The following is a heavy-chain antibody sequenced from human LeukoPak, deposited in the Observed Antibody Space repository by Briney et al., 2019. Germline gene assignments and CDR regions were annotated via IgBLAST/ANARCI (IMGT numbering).Heavy chain of an antibody. J-gene: IGHJ4*02. Sequence: GGSLRLSCAASGFTFSSYAMSWVRQAPGKGLEWVSAISGVGSNTYYADSVKGRFTISRDNSKNTLYLQMNSLRAEDTAVYYCAKDIVVVPAATSYFDYWGQGTLVTVSS. V-gene: IGHV3-23*01. CDR3: AKDIVVVPAATSYFDY. CDR1: GFTFSSYA. D-gene: IGHD2-2*01. CDR2: ISGVGSNT.